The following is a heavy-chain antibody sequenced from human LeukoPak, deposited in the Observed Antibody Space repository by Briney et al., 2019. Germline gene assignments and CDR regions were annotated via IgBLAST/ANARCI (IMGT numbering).Heavy chain of an antibody. CDR2: INHSGST. J-gene: IGHJ4*02. CDR3: ARGPVGS. V-gene: IGHV4-34*01. CDR1: GGSFSGYY. Sequence: SETLSLTCAVYGGSFSGYYWSWIRQPPGKGLEWIGEINHSGSTNYNPSHKSRVTISVDTSKNQFSLKLSSVTAADTAVYYCARGPVGSWGQGTLVTVSS.